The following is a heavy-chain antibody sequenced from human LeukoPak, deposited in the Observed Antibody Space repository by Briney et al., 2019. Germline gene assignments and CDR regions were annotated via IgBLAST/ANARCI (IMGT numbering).Heavy chain of an antibody. D-gene: IGHD6-13*01. CDR1: GGSISSYY. CDR2: IYYSGST. V-gene: IGHV4-59*01. Sequence: PSETLSLTCTVSGGSISSYYWSWIRQPPGKGLEWIGYIYYSGSTNYNPSLKSRVTISVDMSKNQFSLKLSSVTAADTAVYYCAREGFAAPIDYWGQGTLVTVSS. CDR3: AREGFAAPIDY. J-gene: IGHJ4*02.